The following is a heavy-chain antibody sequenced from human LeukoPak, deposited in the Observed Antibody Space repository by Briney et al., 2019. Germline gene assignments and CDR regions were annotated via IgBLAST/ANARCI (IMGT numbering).Heavy chain of an antibody. CDR3: ARETVVVPAAMCWFDP. J-gene: IGHJ5*02. CDR2: IYTSGST. Sequence: SQTLSLTCTVSGGSISSGSYYWSWIRQPAGKGLEWIGRIYTSGSTNYNPSLKSRVTISVDTSKNQFSLKLSSVTAADTAVYYCARETVVVPAAMCWFDPWGQGTLVTVSS. CDR1: GGSISSGSYY. V-gene: IGHV4-61*02. D-gene: IGHD2-2*01.